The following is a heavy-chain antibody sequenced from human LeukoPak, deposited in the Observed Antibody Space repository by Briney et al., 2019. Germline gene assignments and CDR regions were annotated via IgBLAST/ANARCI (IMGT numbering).Heavy chain of an antibody. Sequence: GGSLRLSCAASGFIFNNEWMDWVRQAPGKGLEWVANIRADGTEKYYVDSVKGRFTISRDNAKNSLYLQLNSLRVEDTAVYYCSRRLDYWGQGTLVTVSS. V-gene: IGHV3-7*03. CDR1: GFIFNNEW. J-gene: IGHJ4*02. CDR2: IRADGTEK. CDR3: SRRLDY.